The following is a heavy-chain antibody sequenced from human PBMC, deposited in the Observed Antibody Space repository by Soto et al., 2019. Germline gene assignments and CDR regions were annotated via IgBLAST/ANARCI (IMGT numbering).Heavy chain of an antibody. J-gene: IGHJ6*03. CDR3: VRDMTGPGARHMDV. V-gene: IGHV3-72*01. Sequence: GGSLRLSCAASGFTFSNHYMEWVRQAPGKGLEWVGRIRCKTNSYTTEYAASVKGRFTISRNDSKNSLSLQMNSLKTEDTAVYYCVRDMTGPGARHMDVWGKGTTVTVSS. CDR1: GFTFSNHY. D-gene: IGHD7-27*01. CDR2: IRCKTNSYTT.